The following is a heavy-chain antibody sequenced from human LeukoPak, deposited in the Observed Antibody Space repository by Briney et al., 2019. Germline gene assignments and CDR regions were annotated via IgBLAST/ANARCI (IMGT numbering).Heavy chain of an antibody. V-gene: IGHV4-34*01. D-gene: IGHD3-10*01. J-gene: IGHJ6*03. Sequence: SETLSLTCAVYGGSFSGYYWSWIRQPPGKGLEWIGEINHSGSTNYNPSLKSRVTISVDTSKNQFSLKLSSVTAADTAVYYCARRPYYYGSTLSFYYYYMDVWDKGTTVTIS. CDR1: GGSFSGYY. CDR3: ARRPYYYGSTLSFYYYYMDV. CDR2: INHSGST.